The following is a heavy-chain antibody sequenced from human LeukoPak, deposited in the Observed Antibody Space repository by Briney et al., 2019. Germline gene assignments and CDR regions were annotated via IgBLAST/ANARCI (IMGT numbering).Heavy chain of an antibody. J-gene: IGHJ4*02. CDR2: IYYSGNT. CDR3: AREVAGLTSYYFDY. Sequence: SETLSLTCTVSGGSISKSSYYWGWIRQPPGKGLEWIGSIYYSGNTYYNPTLKSRVTISVDTSKNQFSLKLSSVTAADTAVYYCAREVAGLTSYYFDYWGQGTLVTVSS. V-gene: IGHV4-39*07. CDR1: GGSISKSSYY.